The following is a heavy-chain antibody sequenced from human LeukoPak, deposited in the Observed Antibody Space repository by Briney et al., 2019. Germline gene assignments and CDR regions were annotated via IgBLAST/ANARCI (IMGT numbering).Heavy chain of an antibody. CDR3: ARVGYTGTWYSSPPFDY. CDR2: IYYSGST. Sequence: SETLSLTCTVSGGSISSSSYYWGWIRQPPGKGLEWIGSIYYSGSTYYNPSLKSRVTISVDTSKNQFSLKLSSVTAADMAVYYCARVGYTGTWYSSPPFDYWGQGTLVTVSS. CDR1: GGSISSSSYY. V-gene: IGHV4-39*01. D-gene: IGHD6-13*01. J-gene: IGHJ4*02.